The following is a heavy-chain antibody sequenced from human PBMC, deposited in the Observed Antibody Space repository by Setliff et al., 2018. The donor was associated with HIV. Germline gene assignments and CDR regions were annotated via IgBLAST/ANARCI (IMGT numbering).Heavy chain of an antibody. CDR1: GGSFSSGGYY. D-gene: IGHD2-2*01. CDR3: GRARGGCGSTSCPEAYYYYMDV. V-gene: IGHV4-31*03. J-gene: IGHJ6*03. CDR2: IYYSGST. Sequence: SETLSLTCTVSGGSFSSGGYYWSWIRQLPGKGLEWIGYIYYSGSTYYNPSLKSRITISVDTSENQFSLKVSSVTAADTAVYYCGRARGGCGSTSCPEAYYYYMDVWGKGTSVTVSS.